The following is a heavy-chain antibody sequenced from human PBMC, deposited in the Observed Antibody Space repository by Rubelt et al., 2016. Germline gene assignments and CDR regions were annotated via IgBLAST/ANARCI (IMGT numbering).Heavy chain of an antibody. CDR3: ARELPRTLWSGSDFVYGMDV. Sequence: VRQAPGKGLEWVSYISSSSSTIYYADSVKGRFTISRDNAKNSLYLQMNSLRDEDTAVYYCARELPRTLWSGSDFVYGMDVWGQGTTVTVSS. J-gene: IGHJ6*02. D-gene: IGHD3-3*01. V-gene: IGHV3-48*02. CDR2: ISSSSSTI.